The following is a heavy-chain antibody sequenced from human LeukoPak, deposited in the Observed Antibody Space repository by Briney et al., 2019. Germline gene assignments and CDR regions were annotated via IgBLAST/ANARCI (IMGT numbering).Heavy chain of an antibody. CDR3: AAPQSRISSYYYVMDV. CDR2: IIPVLGIA. Sequence: SVKVSCKASGGTFMSYAFTWVRQAPGQGLEWMGGIIPVLGIANYAQKFQGRVTITADESTSTAYMELSSLISEDTAVYYCAAPQSRISSYYYVMDVWGQGTTVTVSS. CDR1: GGTFMSYA. J-gene: IGHJ6*02. D-gene: IGHD2-15*01. V-gene: IGHV1-69*10.